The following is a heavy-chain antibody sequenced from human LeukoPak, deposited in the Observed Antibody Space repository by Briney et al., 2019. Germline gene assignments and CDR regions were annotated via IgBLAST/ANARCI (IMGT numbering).Heavy chain of an antibody. CDR3: ARERPSYYDILTGYYPRSLPYYFDY. V-gene: IGHV4-34*01. CDR2: INHSGST. Sequence: SETLSLTCAVYGGSFSGYYWSWIRQPPGKGLEWIGEINHSGSTNYNPSLKSRGTISVDTSKNQFSLKLSSVTAADTAAYYCARERPSYYDILTGYYPRSLPYYFDYWGQGTLVTVSS. J-gene: IGHJ4*02. CDR1: GGSFSGYY. D-gene: IGHD3-9*01.